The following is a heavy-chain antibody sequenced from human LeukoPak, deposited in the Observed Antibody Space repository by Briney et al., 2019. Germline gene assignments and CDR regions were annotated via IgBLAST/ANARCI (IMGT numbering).Heavy chain of an antibody. D-gene: IGHD3-22*01. CDR2: IIPIFGTA. CDR1: GGTFSSYA. CDR3: ARSDSSGYFHY. Sequence: SVKVSFKASGGTFSSYAISWVRQAPGQGLEWMGGIIPIFGTANYAQKFQGRVTITTDESTSTAYMELRSLRSDDTAVYYCARSDSSGYFHYWGQGTLVTVSS. J-gene: IGHJ4*02. V-gene: IGHV1-69*05.